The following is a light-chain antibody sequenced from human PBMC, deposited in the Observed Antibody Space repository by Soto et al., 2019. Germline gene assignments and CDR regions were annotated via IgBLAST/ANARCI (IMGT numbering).Light chain of an antibody. CDR2: GAS. CDR3: QQSYTTPYT. V-gene: IGKV1-39*01. CDR1: QSINKY. Sequence: DIQMTQSPSPLSASVGDRVTITCRASQSINKYLNWYQQKTEKAPKLPIYGASSLPSGVPSRFSGSGAGTDFTLTISSLQAEDFATYYCQQSYTTPYTFGQGTKLDIK. J-gene: IGKJ2*01.